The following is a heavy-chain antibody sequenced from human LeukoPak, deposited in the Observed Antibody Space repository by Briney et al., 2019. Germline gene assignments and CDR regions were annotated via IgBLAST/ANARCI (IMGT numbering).Heavy chain of an antibody. CDR3: ARLTTVVKTNNFDY. J-gene: IGHJ4*02. CDR1: GYSFTSYW. V-gene: IGHV5-51*01. CDR2: IYPGDSDT. D-gene: IGHD4-23*01. Sequence: GESLKISCKGSGYSFTSYWLGCVRQMPGKGLEWMGIIYPGDSDTRYSPSFQGHVTISADKSISTAYLQWSSLKASDTAMYYCARLTTVVKTNNFDYWGQGTLVTVSS.